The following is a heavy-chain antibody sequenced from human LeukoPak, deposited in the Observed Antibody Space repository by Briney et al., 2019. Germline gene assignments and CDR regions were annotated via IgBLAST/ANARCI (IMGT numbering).Heavy chain of an antibody. CDR3: ARDYRGSTTGTAFDY. V-gene: IGHV3-64*01. CDR2: ISSNGGST. Sequence: GGSLRLSCAASGFTFSNYAMHWVRQAPGKGLEYVSAISSNGGSTYYANSVKGRFTISRDNSKNTLYLQMGSLRAEDMAVYYYARDYRGSTTGTAFDYWGQGTLVTVSS. D-gene: IGHD1-1*01. J-gene: IGHJ4*02. CDR1: GFTFSNYA.